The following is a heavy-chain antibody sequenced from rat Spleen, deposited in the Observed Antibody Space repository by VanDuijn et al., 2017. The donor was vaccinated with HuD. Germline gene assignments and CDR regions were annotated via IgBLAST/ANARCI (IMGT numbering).Heavy chain of an antibody. CDR1: GYSITSSYR. CDR2: INSAGST. V-gene: IGHV3-3*01. D-gene: IGHD1-6*01. CDR3: ARDRYTTDYYYVIDA. J-gene: IGHJ4*01. Sequence: EVQLQESGPGLVKPSQSLSLTCSVTGYSITSSYRWNWIRKFPGNKLEWMGYINSAGSTNYNPSLKSRITITRDTSKNQFFLQVNSVTTEDTATYYCARDRYTTDYYYVIDAGGQGASVTVSS.